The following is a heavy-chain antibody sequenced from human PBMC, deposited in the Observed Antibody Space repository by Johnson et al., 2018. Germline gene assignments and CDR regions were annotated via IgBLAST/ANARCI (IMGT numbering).Heavy chain of an antibody. V-gene: IGHV3-23*04. D-gene: IGHD3-22*01. J-gene: IGHJ3*01. CDR1: GFTFSSYS. Sequence: EVQLVESGGGLVQPGRSLRLSCAASGFTFSSYSMRWVRQGPGKGLEWASGISGRISSTYYADSVKGRFTVSRDNSKNRLYLQMNSLRAEDTAVYYCAEGYSRGYPHDAFDVWGQGTVVTVSS. CDR2: ISGRISST. CDR3: AEGYSRGYPHDAFDV.